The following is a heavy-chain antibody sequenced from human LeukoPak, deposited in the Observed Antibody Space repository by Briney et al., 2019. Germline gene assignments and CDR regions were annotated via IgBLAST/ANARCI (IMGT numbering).Heavy chain of an antibody. J-gene: IGHJ4*02. CDR1: GGSITSYY. CDR3: ARDRYYYDNSGSTFDY. V-gene: IGHV4-4*07. D-gene: IGHD3-22*01. Sequence: PSETLSLTCTFSGGSITSYYWSWIRQPAGKGLEWIGRIHTSGSTNYNPSLTSRVTMSVDTSKNQFSLKLSSVTAADTAVYYCARDRYYYDNSGSTFDYWGQGTLVTVSS. CDR2: IHTSGST.